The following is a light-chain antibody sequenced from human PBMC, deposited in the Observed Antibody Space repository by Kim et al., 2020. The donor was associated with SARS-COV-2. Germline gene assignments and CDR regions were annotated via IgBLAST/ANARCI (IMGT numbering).Light chain of an antibody. CDR2: YDT. CDR1: DIGTKS. Sequence: SYELTQPPSVSEAPGKTATITCGGDDIGTKSVHWYQQKPGQAPVLVIYYDTDRPSGIPERFSASNSGNTATLTVSRVEAGAEADYYCQVWDSGSDHLVFG. V-gene: IGLV3-21*04. CDR3: QVWDSGSDHLV. J-gene: IGLJ3*02.